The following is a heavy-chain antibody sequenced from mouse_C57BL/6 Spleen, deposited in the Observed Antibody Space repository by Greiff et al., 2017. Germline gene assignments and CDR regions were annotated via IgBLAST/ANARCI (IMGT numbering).Heavy chain of an antibody. V-gene: IGHV6-6*01. CDR2: IRNKSNHHAT. Sequence: DVMLVESGGGLVQPGGSMKLSCAASGFTFSDAWMDWVRQSPEKGLEWVAEIRNKSNHHATYYAESVKGRFTISREDSKSSVYLQLNSLRAEDTGIYYCTNGTVVADYWGQGTTLTVSS. CDR1: GFTFSDAW. J-gene: IGHJ2*01. CDR3: TNGTVVADY. D-gene: IGHD1-1*01.